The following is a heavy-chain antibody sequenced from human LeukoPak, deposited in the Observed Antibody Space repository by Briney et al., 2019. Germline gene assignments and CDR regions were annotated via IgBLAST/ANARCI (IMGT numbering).Heavy chain of an antibody. CDR1: GFTFSSYS. V-gene: IGHV3-21*01. Sequence: PGGSLRLSCAASGFTFSSYSMNWVRQAPGKGLEWVSSISSSSSYIYYADSVKGRFTISRDNAKNSMSLQMNSLRAEDTAVYYCAREARDSSGYYYVRFDPWGREPWSPSPQ. J-gene: IGHJ5*02. D-gene: IGHD3-22*01. CDR2: ISSSSSYI. CDR3: AREARDSSGYYYVRFDP.